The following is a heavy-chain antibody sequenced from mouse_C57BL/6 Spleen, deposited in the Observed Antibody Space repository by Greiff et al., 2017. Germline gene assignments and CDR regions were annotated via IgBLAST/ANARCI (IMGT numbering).Heavy chain of an antibody. Sequence: VQLQQSGPGLVQPSQSLSITCTVSGFSLTSYGVHWVRQSPGKGLEWLGVIWRGGSTDYNAAFMSRLSNTKDNSKSQVFFKMNSLQADDTAIYYWAGGYNYYAMDYWGQGTSVTVSS. CDR3: AGGYNYYAMDY. CDR2: IWRGGST. D-gene: IGHD2-2*01. V-gene: IGHV2-5*01. J-gene: IGHJ4*01. CDR1: GFSLTSYG.